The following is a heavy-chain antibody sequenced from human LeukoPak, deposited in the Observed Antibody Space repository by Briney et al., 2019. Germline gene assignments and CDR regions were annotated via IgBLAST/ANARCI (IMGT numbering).Heavy chain of an antibody. CDR2: LKQDGTEA. Sequence: GGSLRLSCAASGFTFTKYWMAWVRQAPGKGLEWVANLKQDGTEAYYADSVRGRFIISRDNVKNSLFLQMNSLRAEDTAVYFCSNGIYCNSYWGQGTLVTVSS. J-gene: IGHJ4*02. CDR1: GFTFTKYW. CDR3: SNGIYCNSY. V-gene: IGHV3-7*01. D-gene: IGHD2-21*02.